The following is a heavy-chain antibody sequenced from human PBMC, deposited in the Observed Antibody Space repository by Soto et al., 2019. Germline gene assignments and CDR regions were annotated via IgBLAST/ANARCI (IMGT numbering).Heavy chain of an antibody. V-gene: IGHV3-66*01. CDR1: GFTVVYNY. Sequence: GGSLRLSCAASGFTVVYNYMTWVRQSPGKGLEWISVIYPGDSTYYADSVKGRFTISRDNSKSMLNLQMNSLRAEDTAVYYCATELTTRETAAFDIWGQGTMVTVSS. D-gene: IGHD4-17*01. CDR3: ATELTTRETAAFDI. CDR2: IYPGDST. J-gene: IGHJ3*02.